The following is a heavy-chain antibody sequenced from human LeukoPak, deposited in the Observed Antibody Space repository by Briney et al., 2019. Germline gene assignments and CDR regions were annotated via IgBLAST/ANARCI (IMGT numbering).Heavy chain of an antibody. D-gene: IGHD3-22*01. J-gene: IGHJ3*02. V-gene: IGHV1-2*02. CDR1: GYTVTGYY. Sequence: ASVKVSCKASGYTVTGYYMHWVRQAPGQGLEWMGWINPNSGGTNYAQKFQGRVTMTRDTSISTAYMELSRLRSDDTAVYYCATGRYYDSSGYTDAFDIWGQGTMVTVSS. CDR2: INPNSGGT. CDR3: ATGRYYDSSGYTDAFDI.